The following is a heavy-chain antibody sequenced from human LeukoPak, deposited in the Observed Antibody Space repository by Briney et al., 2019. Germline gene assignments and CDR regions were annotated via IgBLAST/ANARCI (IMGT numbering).Heavy chain of an antibody. J-gene: IGHJ4*02. CDR3: ATDPVGYCSANGCYSVDY. D-gene: IGHD2-15*01. Sequence: ASVKVSCKPSGYTFNSYGISWVRQAPGQGLEWMGWISTFNGNTKYAQKFQGRVTMTTDTSTDTAYMELSSLRSDDTAVYYCATDPVGYCSANGCYSVDYWGQGTLLTVSS. V-gene: IGHV1-18*01. CDR2: ISTFNGNT. CDR1: GYTFNSYG.